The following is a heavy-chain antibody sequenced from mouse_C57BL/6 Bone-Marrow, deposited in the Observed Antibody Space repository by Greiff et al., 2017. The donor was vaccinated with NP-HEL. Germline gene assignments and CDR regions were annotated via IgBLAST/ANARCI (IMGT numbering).Heavy chain of an antibody. CDR1: GFTFSDYY. Sequence: EVKLVESGGGLVQPGGSLKLSCAASGFTFSDYYMYWVRQTPEKRLEWVAYISNGGGSTYYPDTVKGRFTISRDNAKNTLYLQMSRLKSEDTAMYYCARRGWLRRYWYFDVWGTGTTVTVSS. J-gene: IGHJ1*03. D-gene: IGHD2-2*01. CDR3: ARRGWLRRYWYFDV. CDR2: ISNGGGST. V-gene: IGHV5-12*01.